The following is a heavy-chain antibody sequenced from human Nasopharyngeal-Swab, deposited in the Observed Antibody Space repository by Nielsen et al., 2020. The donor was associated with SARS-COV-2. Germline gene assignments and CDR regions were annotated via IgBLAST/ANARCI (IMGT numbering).Heavy chain of an antibody. V-gene: IGHV4-39*06. CDR2: IYYSWST. Sequence: GSRRRACTDSGGAISRSSDYRGRIRQPPGKGLEWIGSIYYSWSTYYNPSLKSRVTISVDTSKNQFTLKLSSVTAADTAVYYCARDTLYGGNDYWGQGTLVTVSS. D-gene: IGHD4-23*01. CDR3: ARDTLYGGNDY. CDR1: GGAISRSSDY. J-gene: IGHJ4*02.